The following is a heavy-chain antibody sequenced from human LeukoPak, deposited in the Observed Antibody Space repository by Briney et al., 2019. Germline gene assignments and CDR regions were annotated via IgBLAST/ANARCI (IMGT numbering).Heavy chain of an antibody. D-gene: IGHD1-14*01. CDR2: TYYRSKWYN. J-gene: IGHJ6*03. Sequence: SQTLSLTCAISGDSVSSNSAAWNWIRQSPSRGLEWLGRTYYRSKWYNDYAVSVKSRITINPDTSKNQFSLQLNSVTPEDTAVYYCARVGPWVNPDYYYYMDVWGKGTTVTVSS. CDR3: ARVGPWVNPDYYYYMDV. CDR1: GDSVSSNSAA. V-gene: IGHV6-1*01.